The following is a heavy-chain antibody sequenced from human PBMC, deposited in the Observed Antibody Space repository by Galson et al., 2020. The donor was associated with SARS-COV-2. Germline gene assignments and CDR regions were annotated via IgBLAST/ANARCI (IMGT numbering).Heavy chain of an antibody. J-gene: IGHJ4*02. V-gene: IGHV1-69*10. CDR3: ARDATYTGSYRFAF. CDR2: IIPLLGRP. CDR1: GGTFTSNI. Sequence: SVKVSCKSSGGTFTSNIITWVRQAPGQGLEWMGGIIPLLGRPNYAQKFQGRVTITADKSTSTAYMELSSLRSEDTAVYYCARDATYTGSYRFAFWGQGTLVTVSS. D-gene: IGHD1-26*01.